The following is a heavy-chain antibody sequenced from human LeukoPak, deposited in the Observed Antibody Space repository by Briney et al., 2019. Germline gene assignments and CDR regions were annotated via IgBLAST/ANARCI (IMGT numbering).Heavy chain of an antibody. Sequence: PGGSLRLSCAASGFTFSSYGMHWVRQAPGKGLEWVAFIRYDGSNKYYADSVKGRFTISRDNSKNTLYLQMNSLRAEDTAVYYCANDNLSKDYYYMDVWGKGTTVTVSS. J-gene: IGHJ6*03. V-gene: IGHV3-30*02. CDR2: IRYDGSNK. CDR1: GFTFSSYG. CDR3: ANDNLSKDYYYMDV.